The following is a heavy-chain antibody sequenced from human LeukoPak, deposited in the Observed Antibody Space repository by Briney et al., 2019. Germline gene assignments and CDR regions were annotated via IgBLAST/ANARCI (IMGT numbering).Heavy chain of an antibody. CDR3: ARVRRYCSSTSCYTLDY. V-gene: IGHV3-21*01. CDR1: GFTFSSYS. CDR2: ISSSSSYI. Sequence: GGSLRLSCAASGFTFSSYSMNWVRQAPGKGLEWVSSISSSSSYIYYAGSVKGRFTISRDNAKNSLYLQMNSLRAEDTAVYYCARVRRYCSSTSCYTLDYWGQGTLVTVSS. D-gene: IGHD2-2*01. J-gene: IGHJ4*02.